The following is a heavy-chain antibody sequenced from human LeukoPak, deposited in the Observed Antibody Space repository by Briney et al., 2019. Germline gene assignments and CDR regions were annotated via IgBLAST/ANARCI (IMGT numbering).Heavy chain of an antibody. Sequence: GGSLRLSCAASGFTFRYFGMHWVRQAPGKGLEWVAFIQYDGRDKFYADSVKGRFTISRDNSKNTLYLQTNSLRAEDTALYYCAKDLGSGSYAADYWGQGTLVTVSS. CDR3: AKDLGSGSYAADY. J-gene: IGHJ4*02. V-gene: IGHV3-30*02. D-gene: IGHD1-26*01. CDR2: IQYDGRDK. CDR1: GFTFRYFG.